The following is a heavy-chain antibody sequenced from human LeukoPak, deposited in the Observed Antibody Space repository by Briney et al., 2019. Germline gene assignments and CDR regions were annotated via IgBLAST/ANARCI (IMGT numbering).Heavy chain of an antibody. CDR3: AKDSYYYDSSGYLVDY. CDR1: GFTFSSYA. CDR2: ISGSGGST. J-gene: IGHJ4*02. V-gene: IGHV3-23*01. Sequence: PGGSLRLSCAASGFTFSSYAMSWVRQAPGKGLEWVSAISGSGGSTYYADSVKGRFTISRDNSKNTLYLQMNSLRAEDTAVYYCAKDSYYYDSSGYLVDYWGQGTLVTVSS. D-gene: IGHD3-22*01.